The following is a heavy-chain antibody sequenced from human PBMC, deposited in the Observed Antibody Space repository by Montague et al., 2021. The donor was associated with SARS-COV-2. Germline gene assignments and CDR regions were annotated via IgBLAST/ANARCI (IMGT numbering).Heavy chain of an antibody. CDR1: GGSFSGYY. CDR3: ARGSVEIVVVVAATPPYFDY. J-gene: IGHJ4*02. D-gene: IGHD2-15*01. V-gene: IGHV4-34*01. Sequence: SETLSLTCAVYGGSFSGYYWSWIRQPPGKGLEWIGEINHSGSTNYNPSLKSRVTISVDTSKNQFSLKLSSVTAADTAVYYCARGSVEIVVVVAATPPYFDYWGQGTLVTVSS. CDR2: INHSGST.